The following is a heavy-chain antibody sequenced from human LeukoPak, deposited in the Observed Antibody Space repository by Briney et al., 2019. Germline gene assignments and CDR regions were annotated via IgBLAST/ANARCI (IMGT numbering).Heavy chain of an antibody. J-gene: IGHJ2*01. CDR1: GFTFDDYT. D-gene: IGHD2-2*01. CDR3: AKARYCSSNSCSPRIWFFDL. CDR2: ISWNSGSI. Sequence: GGSLRLSCAASGFTFDDYTMHWVRQAPGKGLEWVSGISWNSGSIGYADSVKGRFTISRDNAKNSLYLQMNSLRAEDTALYYCAKARYCSSNSCSPRIWFFDLLGRGTLVTVSS. V-gene: IGHV3-9*01.